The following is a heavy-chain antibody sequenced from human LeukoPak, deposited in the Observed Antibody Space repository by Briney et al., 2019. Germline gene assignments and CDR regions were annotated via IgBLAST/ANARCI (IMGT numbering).Heavy chain of an antibody. CDR2: IFYSGST. Sequence: SETLSLTCTVSGGSISTYYWSWIRQPPGKGLEWIGYIFYSGSTNYNPSLKSRVTISIDTSKNQFSLKLSSVTAADTAVYYCARHNVLLWFGDPKGAFDIWGQGTMVTVSS. V-gene: IGHV4-59*08. CDR1: GGSISTYY. J-gene: IGHJ3*02. D-gene: IGHD3-10*01. CDR3: ARHNVLLWFGDPKGAFDI.